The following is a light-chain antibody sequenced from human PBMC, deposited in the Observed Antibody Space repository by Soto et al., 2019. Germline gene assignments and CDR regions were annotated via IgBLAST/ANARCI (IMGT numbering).Light chain of an antibody. Sequence: DIQMTQSPSTLSASVGDRVTITCRASHSISSWLAWYQQKPGKAPNLLIYKASTLLSGVPSRFSGSGSGTEFTLTISSLQPDDVASRYSQQYNYHRPFGQGTKVEIK. CDR2: KAS. V-gene: IGKV1-5*03. J-gene: IGKJ1*01. CDR3: QQYNYHRP. CDR1: HSISSW.